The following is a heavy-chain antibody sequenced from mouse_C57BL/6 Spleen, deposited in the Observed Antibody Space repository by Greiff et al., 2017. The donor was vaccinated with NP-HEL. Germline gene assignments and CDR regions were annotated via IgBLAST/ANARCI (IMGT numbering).Heavy chain of an antibody. CDR1: GYSFTSYW. Sequence: QVQLQQPGAELVKPGASVKMSCKASGYSFTSYWITWVKQRPGQGLEWIGDIYPGSGSTNYNEKFKSKATLTVDTSSSPAYMQLSSLTSEDSAVYYCARGSYYDYDGYAMDYWGQGTSVTVSS. V-gene: IGHV1-55*01. J-gene: IGHJ4*01. D-gene: IGHD2-4*01. CDR3: ARGSYYDYDGYAMDY. CDR2: IYPGSGST.